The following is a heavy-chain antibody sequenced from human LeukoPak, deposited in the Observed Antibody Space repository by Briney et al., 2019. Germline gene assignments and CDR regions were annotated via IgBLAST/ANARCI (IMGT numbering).Heavy chain of an antibody. D-gene: IGHD3-22*01. CDR1: GFTFSGSA. J-gene: IGHJ4*02. V-gene: IGHV3-73*01. Sequence: GGSLRLSCAASGFTFSGSAMHWVRQASGKGREWVGRIRSKANSYATVYAASVKGRFTISRDDSKNTAYLQMNSLKPEDTAVYYCRQYYQDSSGLNGYWGQGTLVTVSS. CDR2: IRSKANSYAT. CDR3: RQYYQDSSGLNGY.